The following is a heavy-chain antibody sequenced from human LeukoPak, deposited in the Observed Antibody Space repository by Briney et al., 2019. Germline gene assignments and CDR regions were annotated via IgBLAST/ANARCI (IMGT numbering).Heavy chain of an antibody. Sequence: GGSLRLSCTASGFTFSTYAMTWVRQAPGKRLEWVSSISGSGDSTYYADSVKGRFPISRDNSKNTLYLQMNSLRADDTALYHCARDSGSYLQPTDYWGQGTLVTVSS. V-gene: IGHV3-23*01. D-gene: IGHD1-26*01. CDR1: GFTFSTYA. CDR2: ISGSGDST. J-gene: IGHJ4*02. CDR3: ARDSGSYLQPTDY.